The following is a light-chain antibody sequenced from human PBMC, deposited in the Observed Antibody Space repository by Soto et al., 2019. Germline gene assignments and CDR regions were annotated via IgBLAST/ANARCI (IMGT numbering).Light chain of an antibody. CDR1: SSDVGYYNR. J-gene: IGLJ2*01. CDR3: SSYTRSGAMI. Sequence: QPVLTQPPSVSGSPGQSVTISCTGTSSDVGYYNRVSWYQQPPGTAPKLIISEVSNRPSGVPDRFSGSKSGNTASLTISGLQAEDEADYHCSSYTRSGAMIFGGGTKLTVL. V-gene: IGLV2-18*02. CDR2: EVS.